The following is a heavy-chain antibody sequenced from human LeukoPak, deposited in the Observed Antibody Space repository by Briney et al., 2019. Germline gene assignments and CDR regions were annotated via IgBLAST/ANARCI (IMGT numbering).Heavy chain of an antibody. J-gene: IGHJ5*02. D-gene: IGHD2-15*01. CDR3: ARVGPGGSCYSCNWFDP. V-gene: IGHV3-30*01. Sequence: GGSLRLSCAASGFTFSSYAMHWVRQAPGKGLEWVAVISYDGSNKYYADSVKGRFTITRDNSKNTLYLQMNSLRSEDTAVYYCARVGPGGSCYSCNWFDPWGQGTLVTVSS. CDR1: GFTFSSYA. CDR2: ISYDGSNK.